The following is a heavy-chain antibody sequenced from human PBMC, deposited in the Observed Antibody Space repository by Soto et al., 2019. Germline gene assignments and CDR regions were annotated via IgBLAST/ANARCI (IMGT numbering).Heavy chain of an antibody. Sequence: GGSLRLSCSASGFTFSDYYMSWIRQAPGKGLEWISYIDSSGSIIYYADSVKGRFTISRDNAKNSLYLQMNSLRAEDTAVYYCARDLGYYDSSGYFDYWGQGTLVTVSS. J-gene: IGHJ4*02. CDR3: ARDLGYYDSSGYFDY. CDR2: IDSSGSII. V-gene: IGHV3-11*01. D-gene: IGHD3-22*01. CDR1: GFTFSDYY.